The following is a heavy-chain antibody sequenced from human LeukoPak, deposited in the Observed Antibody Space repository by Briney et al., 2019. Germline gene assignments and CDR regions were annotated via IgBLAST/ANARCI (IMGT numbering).Heavy chain of an antibody. D-gene: IGHD1-14*01. CDR2: IYHSGTT. Sequence: SGTLSLNCTVSGASISSGGYNWGWIRQPPGKGLEWVGSIYHSGTTSYKAALKCPFTISVTTSKTQFSLKLSSVSVSNTAVYYCARLLDRNYEGGAIDPWGQGTLGTVSP. J-gene: IGHJ5*02. V-gene: IGHV4-39*01. CDR3: ARLLDRNYEGGAIDP. CDR1: GASISSGGYN.